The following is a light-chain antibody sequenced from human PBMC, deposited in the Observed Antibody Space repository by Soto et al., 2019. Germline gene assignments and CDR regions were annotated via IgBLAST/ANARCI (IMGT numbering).Light chain of an antibody. Sequence: ETVLTQSPGTLYVSPGERSTVYCRASQSVSRSYLASYQQKPGQAPRLRIYGASSRATGLPDRFSGSASGTDFTLSISRLEPADFAVYYCQQYGVSPTFGGGTKLDI. J-gene: IGKJ4*01. CDR1: QSVSRSY. V-gene: IGKV3-20*01. CDR2: GAS. CDR3: QQYGVSPT.